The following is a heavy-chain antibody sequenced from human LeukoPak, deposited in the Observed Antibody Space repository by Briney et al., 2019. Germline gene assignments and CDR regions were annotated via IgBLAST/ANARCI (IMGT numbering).Heavy chain of an antibody. CDR2: ISYDGSDK. Sequence: GGSLRLSCAASGFTFSNYAMHWVRQAPGKGLEWVAAISYDGSDKYYADSVKGRFTISRDNSKNPLYLQMNSLRVEDTAVYYCKEVDYWGQGTLVTVSS. V-gene: IGHV3-30*04. CDR1: GFTFSNYA. CDR3: KEVDY. J-gene: IGHJ4*02.